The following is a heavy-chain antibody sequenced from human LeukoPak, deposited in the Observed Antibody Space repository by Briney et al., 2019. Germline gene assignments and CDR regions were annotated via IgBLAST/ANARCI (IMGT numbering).Heavy chain of an antibody. CDR1: GFTFSSYA. J-gene: IGHJ4*02. V-gene: IGHV3-23*01. D-gene: IGHD3-3*01. CDR2: ISGSGGST. CDR3: AKDVLRFLEWLFQALDS. Sequence: GGSLRLSCAASGFTFSSYAMSWVRQAPGKGLEWVSAISGSGGSTYYADSVKGRFTISRDNSKNTLYLQMNSLRAEDTAVYYCAKDVLRFLEWLFQALDSWGQGTLVTVSS.